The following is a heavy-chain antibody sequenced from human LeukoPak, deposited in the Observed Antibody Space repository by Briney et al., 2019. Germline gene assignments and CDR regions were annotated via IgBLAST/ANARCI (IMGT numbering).Heavy chain of an antibody. CDR1: GFTSSDYT. D-gene: IGHD2-2*01. V-gene: IGHV3-23*01. CDR3: AKDRYCSSTNCPYDY. CDR2: ISVSDDST. Sequence: GALRLSCAASGFTSSDYTMNWVRQAPGKGLEWVSGISVSDDSTYYADSVKGRFTMSRDNSNNMLYLQMNSLRAEDTAVYYCAKDRYCSSTNCPYDYWGQGTPVTVSS. J-gene: IGHJ4*02.